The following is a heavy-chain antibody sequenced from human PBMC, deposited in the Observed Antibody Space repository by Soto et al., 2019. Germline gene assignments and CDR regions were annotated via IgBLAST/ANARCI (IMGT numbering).Heavy chain of an antibody. CDR3: AREGSSSHVGSAWYYGMDV. J-gene: IGHJ6*02. V-gene: IGHV3-53*01. CDR2: IYSGGST. Sequence: EVQLVESGGGLIQPGGSLRLSCAASGFTVSSNYMSWVRQAPGKGLEWVSVIYSGGSTYYADSVKGRFTISRDNSKNTLYLQLNSLRAEVTAVYYCAREGSSSHVGSAWYYGMDVWVQGTTVTVSS. D-gene: IGHD6-13*01. CDR1: GFTVSSNY.